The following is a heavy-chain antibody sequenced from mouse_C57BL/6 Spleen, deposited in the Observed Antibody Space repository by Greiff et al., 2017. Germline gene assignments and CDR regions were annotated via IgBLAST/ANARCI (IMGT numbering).Heavy chain of an antibody. CDR1: GFTFSSYA. J-gene: IGHJ4*01. D-gene: IGHD2-3*01. CDR2: ISSGGDYI. CDR3: TRGARWLLGYYAMDY. Sequence: EVQRVESGEGLVKPGGSLKLSCAASGFTFSSYAMSWVRQTPEKRLEWVAYISSGGDYIYYADTVKGRFTISRDNARNTLYLQMSSLKSEDTAMYYCTRGARWLLGYYAMDYWGQGTSVTVSS. V-gene: IGHV5-9-1*02.